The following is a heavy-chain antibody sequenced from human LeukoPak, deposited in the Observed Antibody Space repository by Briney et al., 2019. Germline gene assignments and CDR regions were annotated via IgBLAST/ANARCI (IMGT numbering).Heavy chain of an antibody. Sequence: PSETLSLTCTVSGGSISSYYWSWIRQPPGKGLEWIGYIYYSGSTNYNPSLKSRVRTSVDTSKKQFSLKLSSVTAADTAVYYCARAPRGVVVKSDAFDIWGQGTMVTVSS. CDR3: ARAPRGVVVKSDAFDI. D-gene: IGHD2-15*01. V-gene: IGHV4-59*01. J-gene: IGHJ3*02. CDR2: IYYSGST. CDR1: GGSISSYY.